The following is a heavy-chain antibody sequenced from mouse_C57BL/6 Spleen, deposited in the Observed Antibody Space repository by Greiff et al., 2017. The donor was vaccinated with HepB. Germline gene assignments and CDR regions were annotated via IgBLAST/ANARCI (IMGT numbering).Heavy chain of an antibody. CDR1: GYTFTDYN. Sequence: VQLKESGPELVKPGASVKIPCKASGYTFTDYNMDWVKQSHGKSLEWIGDINPNNGGTIYNQKFKGKATLTVDKSSSTAYMELRSLTSEDTAVYYCARGSRYAMDYWGQGTSVTVSS. CDR2: INPNNGGT. D-gene: IGHD1-1*02. V-gene: IGHV1-18*01. J-gene: IGHJ4*01. CDR3: ARGSRYAMDY.